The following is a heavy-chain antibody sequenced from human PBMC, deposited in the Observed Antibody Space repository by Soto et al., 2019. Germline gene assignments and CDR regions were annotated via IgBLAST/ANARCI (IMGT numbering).Heavy chain of an antibody. D-gene: IGHD3-16*01. CDR2: IIPILGSP. V-gene: IGHV1-69*01. CDR3: ARQVQMLWAYVDY. CDR1: GGPFSSFA. J-gene: IGHJ4*02. Sequence: QVQLVQSGAEVKKPGSSVKVSCKASGGPFSSFALNWVRQAPGQGLEWMGGIIPILGSPNYPQTFQGRVTITADESTSTVYLDLSSLKSEDTAVYYCARQVQMLWAYVDYGGQGTLVTVSS.